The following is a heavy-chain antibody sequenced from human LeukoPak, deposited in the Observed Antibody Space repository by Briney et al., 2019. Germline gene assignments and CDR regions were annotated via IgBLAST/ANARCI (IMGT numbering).Heavy chain of an antibody. D-gene: IGHD3-22*01. CDR3: VPTDSSGLD. CDR2: TNTDGSST. CDR1: GFTFSHYW. J-gene: IGHJ4*02. Sequence: PGGSLRLSCEASGFTFSHYWMHWVHQAPGKGLVWVSRTNTDGSSTNYVDSVKGRFTISRDNAKNTMYLQMNSLRAEDTAVYYCVPTDSSGLDWGQGTLVTVSS. V-gene: IGHV3-74*01.